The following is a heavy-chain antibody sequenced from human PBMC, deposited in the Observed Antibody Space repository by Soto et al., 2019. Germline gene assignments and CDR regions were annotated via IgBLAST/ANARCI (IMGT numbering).Heavy chain of an antibody. Sequence: QVQLQQWGAGLLKPSETLSLTCAVYGGSFSGYYWSWIRQPPGKGLEWIGEINHSGSTNYNPTLTSLVTISVDPSKNQYSLKLSSVTAADTAVYYCARGWLAFDIWGQGTMVTVSS. CDR2: INHSGST. J-gene: IGHJ3*02. D-gene: IGHD5-12*01. CDR1: GGSFSGYY. CDR3: ARGWLAFDI. V-gene: IGHV4-34*01.